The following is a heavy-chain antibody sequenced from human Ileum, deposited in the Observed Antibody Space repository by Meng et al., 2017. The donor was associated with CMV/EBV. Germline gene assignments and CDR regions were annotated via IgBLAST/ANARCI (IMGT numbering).Heavy chain of an antibody. V-gene: IGHV4-39*07. D-gene: IGHD3-10*01. CDR2: ISYSGTA. CDR3: ARDSTYPSGLDY. Sequence: QVQLQESGPGLVRPSETLSLICTVSGGSISSSLYYWGWIRQPPGKGLEWIGTISYSGTAFYNLSLKSRVAISIDTSKFQFSLKLSSVTATDTAVYYCARDSTYPSGLDYWGQGTLVTVSS. J-gene: IGHJ4*02. CDR1: GGSISSSLYY.